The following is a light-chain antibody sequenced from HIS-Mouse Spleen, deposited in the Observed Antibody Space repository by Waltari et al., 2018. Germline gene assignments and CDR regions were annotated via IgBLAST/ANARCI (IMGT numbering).Light chain of an antibody. V-gene: IGLV2-11*01. CDR3: CSYAGSYTFEVV. Sequence: QSALTQPRSVSGSPGQSVTISCTGTSSDVGGYNYVSWYQQHPGHAPKLMIYDVSKRPSGVPDRFSGSKSGNTASLTISGLQAEDEADYYCCSYAGSYTFEVVFGGGTKLTVL. CDR2: DVS. J-gene: IGLJ2*01. CDR1: SSDVGGYNY.